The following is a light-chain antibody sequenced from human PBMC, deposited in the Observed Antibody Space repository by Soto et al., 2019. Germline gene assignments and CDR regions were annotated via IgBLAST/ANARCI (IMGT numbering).Light chain of an antibody. CDR3: LLYYGGSYV. Sequence: QAVVTQEPSLTVSPGGTVTLTCASSTGAVTSGYYPNWFQQKPGQAPRALIYSTSNTYSWTPARFSGSLLGGKAALTLSGVQPEDEAEYYCLLYYGGSYVFGTGTKVTVL. V-gene: IGLV7-43*01. J-gene: IGLJ1*01. CDR1: TGAVTSGYY. CDR2: STS.